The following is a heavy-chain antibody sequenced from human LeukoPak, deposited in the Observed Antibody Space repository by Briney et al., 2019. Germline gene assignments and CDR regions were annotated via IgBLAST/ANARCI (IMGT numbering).Heavy chain of an antibody. J-gene: IGHJ4*02. CDR1: GGSFSGYY. Sequence: SETLSLTCAVYGGSFSGYYWSWIRQPPGKGLEWIGEINHSGSTNYNPSLKSRVTISVDTSKNQFSLKLSSVTAADTAVYYCAARTDRTLIDYWGQGTLVTVSS. CDR3: AARTDRTLIDY. CDR2: INHSGST. D-gene: IGHD1-14*01. V-gene: IGHV4-34*01.